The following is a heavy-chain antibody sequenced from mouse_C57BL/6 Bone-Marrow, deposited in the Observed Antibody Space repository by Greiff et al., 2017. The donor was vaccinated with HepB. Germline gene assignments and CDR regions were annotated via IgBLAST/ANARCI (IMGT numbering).Heavy chain of an antibody. CDR1: GFTFSSYG. CDR3: ARLLWSFAY. Sequence: EVKLMESGGDLVKPGGSLKLSCAASGFTFSSYGMSWVRQTPDKRLEWVATISSGGSYTYYPDSVKGRFTISRDNAKNTLYLQMRSLKSEDTAMYYCARLLWSFAYWCQGTRVTVSA. CDR2: ISSGGSYT. D-gene: IGHD1-1*02. J-gene: IGHJ3*01. V-gene: IGHV5-6*01.